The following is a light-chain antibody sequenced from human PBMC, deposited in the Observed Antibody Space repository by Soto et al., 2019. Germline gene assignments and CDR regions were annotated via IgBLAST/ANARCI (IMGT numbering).Light chain of an antibody. CDR1: QGIRKD. Sequence: AIQMTQSPSSLSASVGDRVTMTCRASQGIRKDLAWYQQKPGKATKLLIYATSSLQSGVPSRFSGSGSGRDFTLTISSLQPEDFATYYCLQDYNYPRTFGQGTKVEIK. V-gene: IGKV1-6*02. CDR3: LQDYNYPRT. CDR2: ATS. J-gene: IGKJ1*01.